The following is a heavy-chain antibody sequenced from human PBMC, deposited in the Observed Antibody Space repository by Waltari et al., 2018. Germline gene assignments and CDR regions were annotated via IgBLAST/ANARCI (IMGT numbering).Heavy chain of an antibody. D-gene: IGHD2-15*01. CDR2: INHAGNR. CDR1: GGSFSGYY. CDR3: VRLEDCSGPGGNCYSGDPFAMDV. Sequence: QVQLQQWGAGLLQPSETLSLTCAVYGGSFSGYYWGWIRQPPGKGLEWIGEINHAGNRNYTPCLRSRVTMSVDTSKSQFSLKVNSVTAADTAVYFCVRLEDCSGPGGNCYSGDPFAMDVWGQGTTVTVSS. J-gene: IGHJ6*02. V-gene: IGHV4-34*02.